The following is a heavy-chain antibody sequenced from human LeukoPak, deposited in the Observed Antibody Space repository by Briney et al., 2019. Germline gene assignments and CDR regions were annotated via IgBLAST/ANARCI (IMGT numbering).Heavy chain of an antibody. CDR2: TYYRSKWYN. CDR1: GDSVSSNSAA. J-gene: IGHJ6*03. D-gene: IGHD3-3*01. V-gene: IGHV6-1*01. Sequence: SQTLSLTCAISGDSVSSNSAAWNWIRQSPSRGLEWLGRTYYRSKWYNDYAVSVKSRITINPDTSKNQFSLKLSSVTAADTAVYYCAREMGILNYDFWSGYYYMDVWGKGTTVTVSS. CDR3: AREMGILNYDFWSGYYYMDV.